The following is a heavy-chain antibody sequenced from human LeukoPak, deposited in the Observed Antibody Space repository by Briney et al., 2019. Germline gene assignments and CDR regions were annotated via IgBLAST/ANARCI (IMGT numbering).Heavy chain of an antibody. CDR1: GFTFSSYG. D-gene: IGHD6-6*01. Sequence: PGGSLRLSCAASGFTFSSYGMHWVRQVPGKGLEWVANIKQDGSETTYADSVKGRFTISRDNAENSLYLQMNSLRAEDTALYYCARDIVLWPATLPSNWFDPWGQGTLVTVSS. CDR2: IKQDGSET. V-gene: IGHV3-7*03. J-gene: IGHJ5*02. CDR3: ARDIVLWPATLPSNWFDP.